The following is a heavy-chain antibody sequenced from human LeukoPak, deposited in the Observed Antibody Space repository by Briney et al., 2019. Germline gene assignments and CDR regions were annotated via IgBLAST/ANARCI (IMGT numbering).Heavy chain of an antibody. CDR3: ARSLYSGYDSFPFDY. J-gene: IGHJ4*02. CDR1: GFTFSSYN. CDR2: ISSSSSSI. V-gene: IGHV3-21*01. Sequence: GGSLRLSCAASGFTFSSYNMNWVRQAPGKGLEWVSSISSSSSSIYYADSVKGRFTISRDNAKNSLYLQMNSLRAEDTSVYYCARSLYSGYDSFPFDYWGQGTLVTVSS. D-gene: IGHD5-12*01.